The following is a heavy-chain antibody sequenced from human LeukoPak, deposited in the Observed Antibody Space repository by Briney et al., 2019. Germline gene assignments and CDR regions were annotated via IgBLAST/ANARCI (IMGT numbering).Heavy chain of an antibody. CDR2: IYSSGST. CDR3: ARGEVVNPDY. J-gene: IGHJ4*01. D-gene: IGHD3-22*01. CDR1: GGSISNYH. V-gene: IGHV4-59*01. Sequence: SETLSLTCTVAGGSISNYHWSWIRQPPGKGLEWIGYIYSSGSTNYNPSLESRLTISVDTSKNQFSLKLSSVTAADTAAYYCARGEVVNPDYWGHGTLVTVSS.